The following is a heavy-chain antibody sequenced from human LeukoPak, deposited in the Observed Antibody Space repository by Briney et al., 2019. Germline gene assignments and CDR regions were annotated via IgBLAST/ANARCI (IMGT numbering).Heavy chain of an antibody. CDR3: AREEHYRRYFAL. V-gene: IGHV3-23*01. J-gene: IGHJ2*01. CDR2: ISGSAGTT. Sequence: GGSLRLSCAASGFTFSSYAMSWVRQAPGKGLEWVSVISGSAGTTYYADSVKGRFTISRDNSKNTLYLQMNTLRAEDTAVYFCAREEHYRRYFALWGRGTLVTVSS. CDR1: GFTFSSYA. D-gene: IGHD3-16*02.